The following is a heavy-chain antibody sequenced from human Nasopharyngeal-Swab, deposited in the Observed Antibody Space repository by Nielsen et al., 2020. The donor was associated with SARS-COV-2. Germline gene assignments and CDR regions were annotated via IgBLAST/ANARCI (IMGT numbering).Heavy chain of an antibody. Sequence: SETLSLTCTVSGGSISSYYWSWIRQPPGKGLEWIGYIYYSGSTNYNPSLKSRATISVDTSKNQFSLKLSSVTAADTAVYYCARGATPYYFDYWGQGTLVTVSS. CDR1: GGSISSYY. J-gene: IGHJ4*02. V-gene: IGHV4-59*01. D-gene: IGHD2-15*01. CDR2: IYYSGST. CDR3: ARGATPYYFDY.